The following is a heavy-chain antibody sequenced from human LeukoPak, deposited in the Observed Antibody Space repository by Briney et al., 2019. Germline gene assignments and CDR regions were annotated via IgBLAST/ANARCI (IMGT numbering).Heavy chain of an antibody. CDR3: ATGETVVTLFSN. J-gene: IGHJ4*02. V-gene: IGHV1-24*01. D-gene: IGHD4-23*01. CDR1: GDTLTEFS. Sequence: ASVKVSCKVSGDTLTEFSMHWVRQAPGKGLERMGGFDPEEGEAVYAHELQGRVTMTEDTSTDTAYMELSSLRSEDTAVYYCATGETVVTLFSNWGQGTLVTVSS. CDR2: FDPEEGEA.